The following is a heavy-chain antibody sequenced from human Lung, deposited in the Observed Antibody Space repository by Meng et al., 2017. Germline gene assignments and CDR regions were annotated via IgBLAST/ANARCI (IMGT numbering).Heavy chain of an antibody. CDR1: GFTFSSHT. CDR3: ARDFSAAMRFDY. J-gene: IGHJ4*02. CDR2: ISSSNSYI. D-gene: IGHD6-25*01. V-gene: IGHV3-21*01. Sequence: EVQLVESGGGLVKPGGSLRLSCAASGFTFSSHTMNWVRQAPGKGLEWVSSISSSNSYIYCADSVKGRFTISRDNAKNSLYLQMNSLRAEDTAVYYCARDFSAAMRFDYWGQGTLVTVSS.